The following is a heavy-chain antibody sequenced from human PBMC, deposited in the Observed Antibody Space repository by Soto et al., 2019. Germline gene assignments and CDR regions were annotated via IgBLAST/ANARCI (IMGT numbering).Heavy chain of an antibody. Sequence: KPSETLSLTCTVSGGSISSDYWNWIRQPPGKGLEWIGYVYHSWSTKYNPSLKSRVTISVDTSKNQLSLKLSSVTAADTAVYYCARFGTSPNGNWFDPWGQGTLVTVSS. D-gene: IGHD3-10*01. V-gene: IGHV4-59*01. CDR1: GGSISSDY. J-gene: IGHJ5*02. CDR3: ARFGTSPNGNWFDP. CDR2: VYHSWST.